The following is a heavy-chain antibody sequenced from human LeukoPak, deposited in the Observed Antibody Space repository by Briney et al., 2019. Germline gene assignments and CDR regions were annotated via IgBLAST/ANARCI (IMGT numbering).Heavy chain of an antibody. CDR3: ARNVGARGSAFDI. Sequence: GGSLRLSCAASGFTFSSYWMHWVRQAPGKGLVWVSRINTDGSSTSYADSVKGRFTISRDNAKNTLYLQMNSLRAEDTAVYYCARNVGARGSAFDIWGQGTMVTVSS. J-gene: IGHJ3*02. D-gene: IGHD1-26*01. CDR1: GFTFSSYW. CDR2: INTDGSST. V-gene: IGHV3-74*01.